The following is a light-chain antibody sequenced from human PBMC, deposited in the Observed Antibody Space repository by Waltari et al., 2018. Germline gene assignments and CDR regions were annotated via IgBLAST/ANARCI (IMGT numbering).Light chain of an antibody. V-gene: IGKV1-33*01. J-gene: IGKJ1*01. Sequence: DIQMTQSPSSLSASVGDRVTITCQASRDINNYLNWYQQKPGKAPKLLIYDASTLETWVPSRFSGSGSGTDFVFTISRLHPEDIATYYCQHYDGVPPWTFGQGTRVDFK. CDR3: QHYDGVPPWT. CDR1: RDINNY. CDR2: DAS.